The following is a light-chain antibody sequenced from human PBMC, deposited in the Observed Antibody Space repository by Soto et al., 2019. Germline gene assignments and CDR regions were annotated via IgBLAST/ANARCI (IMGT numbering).Light chain of an antibody. CDR2: DVS. Sequence: QSVVTQPASVSGSPGLSITISCTGTSSDVGGYNYVSWYQQHPGKAPKLMIYDVSNRPSGVSNRFSGSKSGNTASLTISGLQAEDEAEYYCSSYTSSSTRVFGGGTQLTVL. V-gene: IGLV2-14*01. CDR3: SSYTSSSTRV. CDR1: SSDVGGYNY. J-gene: IGLJ2*01.